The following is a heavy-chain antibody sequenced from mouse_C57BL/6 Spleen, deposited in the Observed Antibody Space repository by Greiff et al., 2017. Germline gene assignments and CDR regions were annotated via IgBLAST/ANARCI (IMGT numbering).Heavy chain of an antibody. J-gene: IGHJ3*01. CDR2: IYPRDGST. V-gene: IGHV1-78*01. CDR1: GYTFTDHT. CDR3: ARRGYDSNCWFAY. D-gene: IGHD2-5*01. Sequence: QVQLQQSDAELVKPGASVKISCKVSGYTFTDHTIHWMKQRPEQGLEWIGYIYPRDGSTKYNEKFKGKATLTADESSSTAYMQLNSLTSEYSAVYFCARRGYDSNCWFAYWGQGTLVTVSA.